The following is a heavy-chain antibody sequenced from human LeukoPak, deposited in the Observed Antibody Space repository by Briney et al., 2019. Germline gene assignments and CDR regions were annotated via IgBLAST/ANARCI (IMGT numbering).Heavy chain of an antibody. CDR1: GFTFDDHA. J-gene: IGHJ5*02. CDR2: ISWNSDNI. CDR3: AKDSVVVVPAAMGNWFDP. Sequence: GGSLRLSCAASGFTFDDHAMHWVRQAPGKGLEWVSGISWNSDNIAYADSVKGRFTISRDNAKNSLYLQMNSLRAEDTAVYYCAKDSVVVVPAAMGNWFDPWGQGTLVTVSS. D-gene: IGHD2-2*01. V-gene: IGHV3-9*01.